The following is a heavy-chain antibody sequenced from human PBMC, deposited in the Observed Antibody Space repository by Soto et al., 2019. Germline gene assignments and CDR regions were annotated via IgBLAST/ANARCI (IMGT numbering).Heavy chain of an antibody. D-gene: IGHD3-10*01. CDR3: ARESDYGSGDTVVAY. J-gene: IGHJ4*02. CDR2: SYYSGTT. CDR1: GGSISGYY. V-gene: IGHV4-59*01. Sequence: QVQLQESGPGLVRPSETLSLTCTVSGGSISGYYWSWIRQPPGKGLELIGYSYYSGTTSYNPSLNRRGTMSVDTSKNQFSLKVKSVTAAETAVYYCARESDYGSGDTVVAYWGQGTLVTVSS.